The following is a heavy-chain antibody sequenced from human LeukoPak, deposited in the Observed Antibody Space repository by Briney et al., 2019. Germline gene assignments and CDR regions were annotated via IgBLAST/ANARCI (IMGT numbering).Heavy chain of an antibody. CDR2: ISYDGSNK. J-gene: IGHJ4*02. CDR3: AKSGGSYIDY. V-gene: IGHV3-30*18. D-gene: IGHD6-25*01. CDR1: GFTFSSYG. Sequence: GGSLRLSCAASGFTFSSYGMHWVRQARGKGLEWVAVISYDGSNKYYADSVKGRFTISRDNSKNTLYLQMNSLRAEDTAVYYCAKSGGSYIDYWGQGTLVTVSS.